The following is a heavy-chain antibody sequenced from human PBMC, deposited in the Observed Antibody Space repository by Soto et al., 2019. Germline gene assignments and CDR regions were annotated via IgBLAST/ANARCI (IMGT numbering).Heavy chain of an antibody. V-gene: IGHV3-48*03. D-gene: IGHD7-27*01. J-gene: IGHJ6*02. CDR2: ISSSGSTI. Sequence: GSLRLSCAASGFTFSSYEMNWVRQAPGKGLEWVSYISSSGSTIYYADSVKGRFTISRDNAENSLYLQMNSLRAADTAVYYCANLMSSSGADYYYYGMDVWGQGTTVTVSS. CDR1: GFTFSSYE. CDR3: ANLMSSSGADYYYYGMDV.